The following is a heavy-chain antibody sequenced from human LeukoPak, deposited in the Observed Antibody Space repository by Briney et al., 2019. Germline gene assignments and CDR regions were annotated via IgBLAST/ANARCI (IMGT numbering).Heavy chain of an antibody. V-gene: IGHV3-66*01. D-gene: IGHD6-13*01. Sequence: GGSLRLSCAASGFTVSSNYMSWVRQAPGEGLEWVSVIYSGGSTQYADSVKGRFTISRDNSKKTLYLQMDSLRAEDTAVYYCARSHSSSWLYYFEYWGQGTLATVSS. CDR3: ARSHSSSWLYYFEY. CDR1: GFTVSSNY. CDR2: IYSGGST. J-gene: IGHJ4*02.